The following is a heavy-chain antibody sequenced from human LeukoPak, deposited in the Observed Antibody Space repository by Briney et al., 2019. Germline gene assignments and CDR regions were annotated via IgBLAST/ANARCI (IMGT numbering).Heavy chain of an antibody. D-gene: IGHD5-12*01. J-gene: IGHJ4*02. CDR1: GFTFSSYG. Sequence: PGGSLRLSCAASGFTFSSYGMHWVRQAPGKGLEWVAVIWYDGSNKYYADSVKGRFTIYRDNSKNTLYLQMNSLRAEDTAVYYCAKEQRGYSGYDLTPDYWGQGTLVSVAS. CDR3: AKEQRGYSGYDLTPDY. CDR2: IWYDGSNK. V-gene: IGHV3-33*06.